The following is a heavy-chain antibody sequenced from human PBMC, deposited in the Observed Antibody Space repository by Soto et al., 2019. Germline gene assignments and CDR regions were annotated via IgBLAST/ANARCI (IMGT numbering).Heavy chain of an antibody. CDR2: IFHSGST. D-gene: IGHD5-18*01. CDR1: GGSIRSNNW. Sequence: SETLSLTCAVSGGSIRSNNWWSWVRQPPGKGLEWIGEIFHSGSTNYNPSLKTRVTISVDKSKNQFSLKLSSVTAADTAVYYCARDNGYSYGYTLDYSGQGTLVTVSS. J-gene: IGHJ4*02. CDR3: ARDNGYSYGYTLDY. V-gene: IGHV4-4*02.